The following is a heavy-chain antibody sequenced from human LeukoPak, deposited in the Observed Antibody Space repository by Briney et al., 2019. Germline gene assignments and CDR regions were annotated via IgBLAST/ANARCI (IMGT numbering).Heavy chain of an antibody. CDR2: INPNSGGT. Sequence: ASVKVSCKASGYIFTGSYMHWVRQAPGQGLEWMGWINPNSGGTNYAQKFQGRVIMTRDTSTSTVYMELSSLRSEDTAVYYCARVYYHDHSGYYFPPDYWGQGSLVTVSS. CDR3: ARVYYHDHSGYYFPPDY. CDR1: GYIFTGSY. D-gene: IGHD3-22*01. V-gene: IGHV1-2*02. J-gene: IGHJ4*02.